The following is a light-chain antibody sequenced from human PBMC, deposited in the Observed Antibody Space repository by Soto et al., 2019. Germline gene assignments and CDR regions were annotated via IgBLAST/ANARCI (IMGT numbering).Light chain of an antibody. J-gene: IGKJ2*01. CDR3: QQYNSYPHT. CDR1: QSINSW. CDR2: KAS. Sequence: DIQLTQSPSTLSASVGDRVTITCRASQSINSWLAWYQQRPGKAPKLLIYKASSLQRGVPSRFSGSGSGTEFTLTISRLQPDDFATYCCQQYNSYPHTFGQVTKLEIK. V-gene: IGKV1-5*03.